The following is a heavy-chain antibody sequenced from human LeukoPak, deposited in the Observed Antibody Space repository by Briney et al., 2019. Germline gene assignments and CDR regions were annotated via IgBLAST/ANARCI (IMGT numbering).Heavy chain of an antibody. V-gene: IGHV3-13*01. D-gene: IGHD6-19*01. CDR2: IGIRGDT. Sequence: GGSLRLSCAASGFTFIDYDMHWVRQVIGKGLEWVSAIGIRGDTHYSGSVKGRFTISRENAESSLYLQMNSLRAEDTAVYYCARGGIQVSGIDEFDYCGQGTLVTVSS. CDR3: ARGGIQVSGIDEFDY. J-gene: IGHJ4*02. CDR1: GFTFIDYD.